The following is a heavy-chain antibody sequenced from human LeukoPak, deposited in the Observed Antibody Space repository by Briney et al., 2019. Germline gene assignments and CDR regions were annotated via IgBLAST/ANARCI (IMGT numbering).Heavy chain of an antibody. J-gene: IGHJ6*03. D-gene: IGHD3-22*01. CDR3: ARGRQDVTMIVVIMTAVSYYLDV. CDR2: MKPSGST. V-gene: IGHV4-34*01. Sequence: SETLSLTCAVYGGSFSGYYWTWIRHTPGKGLEWIAEMKPSGSTNYNPSLKSRVTISVDTSKNQFSLTLSSVTAADTAVYYCARGRQDVTMIVVIMTAVSYYLDVWGKGTSVTVS. CDR1: GGSFSGYY.